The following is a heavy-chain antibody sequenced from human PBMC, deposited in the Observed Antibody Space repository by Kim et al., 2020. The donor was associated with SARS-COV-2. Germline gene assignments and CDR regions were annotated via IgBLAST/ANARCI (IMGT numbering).Heavy chain of an antibody. CDR2: IYTSGST. V-gene: IGHV4-4*07. D-gene: IGHD2-8*01. Sequence: SETLSLTCTVSGGSISSYYWSWIRQPAGKGLEWIGRIYTSGSTNYNPSLKSRVTMSVDTSKNQFSLKLSSVTAADTAVYYCARDRPFIVPRYWFDPWGQGTLVTVSS. J-gene: IGHJ5*02. CDR1: GGSISSYY. CDR3: ARDRPFIVPRYWFDP.